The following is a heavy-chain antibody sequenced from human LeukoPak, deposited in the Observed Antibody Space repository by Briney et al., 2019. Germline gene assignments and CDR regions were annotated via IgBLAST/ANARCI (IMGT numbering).Heavy chain of an antibody. D-gene: IGHD3-10*01. CDR2: MNPNSGNT. J-gene: IGHJ4*02. V-gene: IGHV1-8*01. CDR3: ARSHYYGSGSQTYYFDY. Sequence: ASVKVSCKASGYTFTSYDINWVRQATGQGLEWMGWMNPNSGNTGYAQKFQGRVTMTRNTSISTANMELSSLRSEDTAVYYCARSHYYGSGSQTYYFDYWGQGTLVTVSS. CDR1: GYTFTSYD.